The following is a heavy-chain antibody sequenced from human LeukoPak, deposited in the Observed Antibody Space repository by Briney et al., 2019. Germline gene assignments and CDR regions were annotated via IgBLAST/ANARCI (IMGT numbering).Heavy chain of an antibody. Sequence: GGSLRLSCAASGFTFSSYSMSWVRQAPGKGLEWVANIKQDGSEKYYVDSVKGRFTISRDNAKNSLYLQMNSLRAEDTAVYYCAREVTVTTDYWGQGTLVTVSS. V-gene: IGHV3-7*01. CDR3: AREVTVTTDY. D-gene: IGHD4-17*01. CDR2: IKQDGSEK. CDR1: GFTFSSYS. J-gene: IGHJ4*02.